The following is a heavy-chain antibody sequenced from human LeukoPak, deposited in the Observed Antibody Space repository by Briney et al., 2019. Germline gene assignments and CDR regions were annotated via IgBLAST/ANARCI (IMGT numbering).Heavy chain of an antibody. CDR3: ARFDGSGWMNAFDI. V-gene: IGHV3-23*01. D-gene: IGHD6-19*01. Sequence: GGSLRLSCAASGFTFSTYAMSWVRQAPGKGLEWVSGISGSGGSTYYADSVKGRFTISRDNSKNTLYLQMNSLRAEDTAVYYCARFDGSGWMNAFDIWGQGTMVTVSS. J-gene: IGHJ3*02. CDR2: ISGSGGST. CDR1: GFTFSTYA.